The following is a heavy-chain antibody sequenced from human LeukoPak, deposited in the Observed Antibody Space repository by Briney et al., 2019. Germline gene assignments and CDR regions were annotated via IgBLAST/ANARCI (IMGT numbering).Heavy chain of an antibody. Sequence: GGSLRLSCKASGFTFSSYWMSWVRQAPGKGLEWVANIKEDGSEKYYVDSVKGRFTISRDNAKNSLYLQMNSLRAEDTAVYYCARDGDILTGYYGMDVWGQGTTVTVSS. CDR2: IKEDGSEK. V-gene: IGHV3-7*01. J-gene: IGHJ6*02. CDR3: ARDGDILTGYYGMDV. D-gene: IGHD3-9*01. CDR1: GFTFSSYW.